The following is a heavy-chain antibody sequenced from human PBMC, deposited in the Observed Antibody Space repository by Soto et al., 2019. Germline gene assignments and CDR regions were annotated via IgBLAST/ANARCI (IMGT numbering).Heavy chain of an antibody. J-gene: IGHJ5*02. CDR3: ANTAGYDYVWGSSGLDP. V-gene: IGHV3-30*18. CDR1: GFTFSSYG. D-gene: IGHD3-16*01. Sequence: QVQLVESGGGVVQPGRSLRLSCAGSGFTFSSYGMHWVRQAPGKGLEWVAVISYDGSDKYYGDSVKGRFTISRDDSKNTLYLQMNSLRVDDTAIYYCANTAGYDYVWGSSGLDPWGQGTLVTVSS. CDR2: ISYDGSDK.